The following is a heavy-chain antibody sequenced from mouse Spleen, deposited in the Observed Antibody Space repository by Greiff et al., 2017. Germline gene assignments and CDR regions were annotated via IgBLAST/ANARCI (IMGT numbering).Heavy chain of an antibody. V-gene: IGHV5-9-1*02. CDR2: ISSGGDYI. CDR3: TREGIYYGNYVVSFAY. CDR1: GFTFSSYA. D-gene: IGHD2-1*01. Sequence: EVMLVESGEGLVKPGGSLKLSCAASGFTFSSYAMSWVRQTPEKRLEWVAYISSGGDYIYYADTVKGRFTISRDNARNTLYLQMSSLKSEDTAMYYCTREGIYYGNYVVSFAYWGQGTLVTVSA. J-gene: IGHJ3*01.